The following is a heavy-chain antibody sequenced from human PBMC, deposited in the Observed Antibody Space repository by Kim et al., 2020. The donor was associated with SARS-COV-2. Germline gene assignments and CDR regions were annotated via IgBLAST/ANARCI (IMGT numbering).Heavy chain of an antibody. V-gene: IGHV1-18*04. CDR1: GYTFSRYG. CDR2: ITAYNGNT. CDR3: SRVGERGGAFDI. J-gene: IGHJ3*02. Sequence: ASVKVSCKASGYTFSRYGISWVRQAPGQGLEWMGWITAYNGNTNYAQKVQGRVTMTTDTSTTAAYMELRSLRSDDTAVYHCSRVGERGGAFDIWGQGTMVTVSS. D-gene: IGHD3-10*01.